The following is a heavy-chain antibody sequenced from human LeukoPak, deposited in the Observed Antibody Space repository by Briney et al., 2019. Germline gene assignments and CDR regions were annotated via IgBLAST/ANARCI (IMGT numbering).Heavy chain of an antibody. CDR3: ASSSTSLGGFDP. D-gene: IGHD2-2*01. CDR2: IIPIFGTA. V-gene: IGHV1-69*05. Sequence: ASVKVSCKASGGTFSSYAISWVRQAPGRGLEWMGGIIPIFGTANYAQKFQGRVTITTDKSTSTAYMELSSLRSEDTAVYYCASSSTSLGGFDPWGQGTLVTVSS. CDR1: GGTFSSYA. J-gene: IGHJ5*02.